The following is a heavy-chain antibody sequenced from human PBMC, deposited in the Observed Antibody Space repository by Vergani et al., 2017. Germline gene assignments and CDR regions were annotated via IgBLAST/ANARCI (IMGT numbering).Heavy chain of an antibody. Sequence: EVQLLESGGGLVQPGGSLRLSCSASGFTFSSYAMHWVRQAPGKGLEYVSAISSNGGSTYYADSVKGRFTISRDNSKNTLYLQMSSLRAEDTAVYYCVKVGYYYGSGSFAFDIWGQGTMVTVSS. V-gene: IGHV3-64D*06. D-gene: IGHD3-10*01. CDR3: VKVGYYYGSGSFAFDI. CDR1: GFTFSSYA. J-gene: IGHJ3*02. CDR2: ISSNGGST.